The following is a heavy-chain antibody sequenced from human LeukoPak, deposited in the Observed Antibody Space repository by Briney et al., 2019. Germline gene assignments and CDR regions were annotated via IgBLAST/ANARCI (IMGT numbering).Heavy chain of an antibody. CDR3: ARVGVNVIDY. V-gene: IGHV4-59*01. D-gene: IGHD2-21*01. CDR2: IYYSGST. Sequence: SETLSLTCTVSGGSISNYYWSWIRQPPGKGLEWIGYIYYSGSTNYNPSLKSRVTISVDTSKNQFSLKLSSVTAADTAVYYCARVGVNVIDYWGQGTLVTVSS. J-gene: IGHJ4*02. CDR1: GGSISNYY.